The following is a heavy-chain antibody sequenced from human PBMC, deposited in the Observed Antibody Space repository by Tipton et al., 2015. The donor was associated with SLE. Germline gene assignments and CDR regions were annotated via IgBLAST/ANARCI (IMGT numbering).Heavy chain of an antibody. CDR3: ARIRDLISSRYPNPVRFDP. CDR2: FYHPGSHNRDITYRGTT. CDR1: GGSISSLY. J-gene: IGHJ5*02. V-gene: IGHV4-59*08. D-gene: IGHD2-21*02. Sequence: SLTCTFSGGSISSLYWNWIRQPPGKGLEWIGSFYHPGSHNRDITYRGTTYSNPSLKTRVSISVDTAKNDFSLNLNSVTAADTAVYYCARIRDLISSRYPNPVRFDPWGQGTLVTVSS.